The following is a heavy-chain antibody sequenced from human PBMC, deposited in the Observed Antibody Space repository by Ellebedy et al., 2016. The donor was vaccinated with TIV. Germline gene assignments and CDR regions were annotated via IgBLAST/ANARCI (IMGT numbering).Heavy chain of an antibody. CDR2: IEPDTGNT. J-gene: IGHJ4*02. V-gene: IGHV1-8*01. CDR3: SRGLGVVPDS. Sequence: AASVKVSCKASGYSFTGYDVNWVRRATGQGLGWMGWIEPDTGNTAYAQKFRGRVTMTKNTSISTAYMELSSLTSEDTAVYYCSRGLGVVPDSWGQGTRVTVSS. D-gene: IGHD2-21*01. CDR1: GYSFTGYD.